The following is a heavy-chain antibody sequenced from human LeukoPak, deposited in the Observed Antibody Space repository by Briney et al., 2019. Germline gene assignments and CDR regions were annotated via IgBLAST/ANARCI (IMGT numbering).Heavy chain of an antibody. J-gene: IGHJ1*01. CDR1: GFTFSRYW. V-gene: IGHV3-74*01. Sequence: GGSLRLSCAASGFTFSRYWMHWVRQAPGKGLVWVSRIKSDGSTNYADSVKGRFTISRDNAENTVSLRMNSLRAEDTGVYYCASAPAEIGGYYPEYFRHWGQGTLVTVSS. CDR3: ASAPAEIGGYYPEYFRH. D-gene: IGHD3-22*01. CDR2: IKSDGST.